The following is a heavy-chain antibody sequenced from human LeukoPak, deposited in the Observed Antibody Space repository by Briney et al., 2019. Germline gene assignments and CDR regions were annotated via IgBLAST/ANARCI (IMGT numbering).Heavy chain of an antibody. D-gene: IGHD3-16*01. CDR2: IYYSGST. V-gene: IGHV4-59*01. CDR3: VRDRVLGAFDI. Sequence: SETLSLTCTVSGGPISSYSWTWIRQPPGKGLEWIGSIYYSGSTNYNPSLKGRVTISVDTSKNQFSLKLSSVTAADTAVYYCVRDRVLGAFDIWGQGTMVTVSS. J-gene: IGHJ3*02. CDR1: GGPISSYS.